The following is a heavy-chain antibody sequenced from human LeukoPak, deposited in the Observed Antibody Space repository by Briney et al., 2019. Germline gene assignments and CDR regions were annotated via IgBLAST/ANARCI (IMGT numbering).Heavy chain of an antibody. J-gene: IGHJ4*02. Sequence: GSLRLSCAASGFTFSSYWMAWVRQAPGKGLEWVANIKGDESARHQADSVKGRFTISRDNTRNSLYLQMTNLRGGDTAVYYCARDVVGSLDYWGQGTLVTVSS. CDR3: ARDVVGSLDY. D-gene: IGHD1-26*01. V-gene: IGHV3-7*01. CDR2: IKGDESAR. CDR1: GFTFSSYW.